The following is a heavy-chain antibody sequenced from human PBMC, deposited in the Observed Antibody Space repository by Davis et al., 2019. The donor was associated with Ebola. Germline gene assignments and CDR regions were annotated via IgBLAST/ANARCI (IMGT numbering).Heavy chain of an antibody. CDR1: GGSISSYY. Sequence: MPSETLSLTCTVSGGSISSYYWSWIRQPPGKGLEWIGYIYYSGSTNYDPSLKSRVTISVDTSKNQFSLKLSSVTAAYTAVYYCASSEYSSSWSNWFDPWGQGTLVTVSS. V-gene: IGHV4-59*01. J-gene: IGHJ5*02. CDR3: ASSEYSSSWSNWFDP. D-gene: IGHD6-13*01. CDR2: IYYSGST.